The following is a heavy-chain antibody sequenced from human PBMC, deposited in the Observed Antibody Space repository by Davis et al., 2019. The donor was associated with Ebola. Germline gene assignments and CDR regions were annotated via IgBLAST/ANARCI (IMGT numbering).Heavy chain of an antibody. Sequence: ASVKVSCKASGYTFTSYAMHWVRQAPGQRLEWMGWINAGNGNTKYSQKFQGRVTITRDTSASTAYMELSSLRSEDTAVYYCARVGVTMVRGVKGRLNWFDPWGQGTLVTVSS. D-gene: IGHD3-10*01. J-gene: IGHJ5*02. V-gene: IGHV1-3*01. CDR2: INAGNGNT. CDR1: GYTFTSYA. CDR3: ARVGVTMVRGVKGRLNWFDP.